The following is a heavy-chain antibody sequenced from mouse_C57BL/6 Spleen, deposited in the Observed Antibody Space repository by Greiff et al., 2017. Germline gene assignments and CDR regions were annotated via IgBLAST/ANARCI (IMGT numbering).Heavy chain of an antibody. J-gene: IGHJ4*01. D-gene: IGHD1-1*01. CDR3: AVHSPVVAYYYAMDY. Sequence: VQLKQSGPELVKPGASVKISCKASGYTFTDYYMNWVKQSHGKSLEWIGDINPNNGGTSYNQKFKGKATLTVDKSSSTAYMELRSLTSEDSAGYYCAVHSPVVAYYYAMDYWGQGTSVTVSS. CDR1: GYTFTDYY. V-gene: IGHV1-26*01. CDR2: INPNNGGT.